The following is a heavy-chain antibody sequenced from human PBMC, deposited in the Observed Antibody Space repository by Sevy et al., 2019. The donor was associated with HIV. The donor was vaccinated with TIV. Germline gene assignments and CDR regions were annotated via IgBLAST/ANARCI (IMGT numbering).Heavy chain of an antibody. CDR1: GFTFSSYW. J-gene: IGHJ3*02. D-gene: IGHD3-16*02. Sequence: GGSLRLSCAASGFTFSSYWMSWVHQAPGKGLEWVANIKQDGSEKYYVDSVKGRFTISRDNAKNSLYLQMNSLRAEDTAVYYCARDYMITFGGVIVSHSDAFDIWGQGTMVTVSS. CDR2: IKQDGSEK. CDR3: ARDYMITFGGVIVSHSDAFDI. V-gene: IGHV3-7*03.